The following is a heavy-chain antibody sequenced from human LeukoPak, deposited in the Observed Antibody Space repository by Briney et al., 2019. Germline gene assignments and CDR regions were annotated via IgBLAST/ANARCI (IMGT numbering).Heavy chain of an antibody. J-gene: IGHJ6*02. CDR2: IIPIFGTA. V-gene: IGHV1-69*13. CDR1: GGTFSSYA. CDR3: ARGPAANHYYYGMDV. Sequence: GASVKVSCTASGGTFSSYAISWVRQAPEQGLEWMGGIIPIFGTANYAQKFQGRVTITADESTSTAYMELSSLRSEDTAVYYCARGPAANHYYYGMDVWGQGTTVTVSS. D-gene: IGHD2-2*01.